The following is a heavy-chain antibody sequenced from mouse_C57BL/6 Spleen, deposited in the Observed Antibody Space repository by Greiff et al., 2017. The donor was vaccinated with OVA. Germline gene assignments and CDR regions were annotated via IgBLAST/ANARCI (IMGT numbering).Heavy chain of an antibody. D-gene: IGHD1-1*01. CDR2: ISYDGSN. V-gene: IGHV3-6*01. Sequence: DVQLQESGPGLVKPSQSLSLTCSVTGYSITSGYYWNWIRQFPGNKLEWMGYISYDGSNNYNPSLKNRISITRDTSKNQFFLKLNSVTTEDTATYYCARRTVVAPFDYWGQGTTLTVSS. CDR1: GYSITSGYY. CDR3: ARRTVVAPFDY. J-gene: IGHJ2*01.